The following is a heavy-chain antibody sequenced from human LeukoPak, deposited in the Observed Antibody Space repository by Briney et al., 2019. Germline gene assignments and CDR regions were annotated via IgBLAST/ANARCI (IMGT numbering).Heavy chain of an antibody. D-gene: IGHD1-26*01. Sequence: PSETLSLTCTVSGASVSGSPYYWGWIRQPPGKGLEWIGSIYSSGSTYYNASLQSPVTISIETSKNQISLRLNSVTAADAAIYYCAKSGGYGLIDYWGQGTLVTVSS. CDR2: IYSSGST. CDR1: GASVSGSPYY. V-gene: IGHV4-39*01. J-gene: IGHJ4*02. CDR3: AKSGGYGLIDY.